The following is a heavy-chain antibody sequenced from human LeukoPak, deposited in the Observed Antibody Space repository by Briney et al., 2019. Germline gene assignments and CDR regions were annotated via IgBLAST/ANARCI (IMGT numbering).Heavy chain of an antibody. CDR2: INHSGST. V-gene: IGHV4-59*01. CDR3: ARETGPGYSGSYAGAYYFDY. J-gene: IGHJ4*02. D-gene: IGHD1-26*01. CDR1: GGSISSYY. Sequence: PSETLSLTCTVSGGSISSYYWSWIRQPPGKGLEWIGEINHSGSTNYNPSLKSRVTISVDTSKNQFSLKLSSVTAADTAVYYCARETGPGYSGSYAGAYYFDYWGQGTLVTVSS.